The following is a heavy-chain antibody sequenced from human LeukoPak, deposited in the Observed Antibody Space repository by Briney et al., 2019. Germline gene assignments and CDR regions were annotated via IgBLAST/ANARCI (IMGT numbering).Heavy chain of an antibody. CDR1: GFTFSSYG. CDR2: INWNSNSI. Sequence: GGSLRLSCAASGFTFSSYGMNWVRQAPGKGLGLVSVINWNSNSIGYVDSVKGRFTTSREHATNSLDLQMNSLRAEDTAFYYCAINGGGDSGYGNFDYWGQGTLVTVSS. D-gene: IGHD5-12*01. V-gene: IGHV3-9*01. J-gene: IGHJ4*02. CDR3: AINGGGDSGYGNFDY.